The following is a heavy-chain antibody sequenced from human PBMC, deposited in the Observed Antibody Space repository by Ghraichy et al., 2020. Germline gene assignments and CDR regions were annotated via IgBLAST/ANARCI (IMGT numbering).Heavy chain of an antibody. CDR3: ARWSYDRPYYFDY. V-gene: IGHV3-74*01. J-gene: IGHJ4*02. D-gene: IGHD3-22*01. CDR1: GFTFSSYW. Sequence: GGSLRLSCAASGFTFSSYWMHWVRQAPGKGLVWVSRINSDGSSTSYADSVKGRFTISRDNAKNTLYLQMNSLRAEDTAVYYCARWSYDRPYYFDYWGQGTLVTVSS. CDR2: INSDGSST.